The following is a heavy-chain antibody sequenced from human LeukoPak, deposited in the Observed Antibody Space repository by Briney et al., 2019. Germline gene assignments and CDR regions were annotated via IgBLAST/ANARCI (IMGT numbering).Heavy chain of an antibody. Sequence: EASVKVSCKTSGGSFSSNAISWVRQAPGQGLEWMGRIIPIIGLTNYAHKFQGRVTITADKSTTTAYMELSSLRSEDTAVYYCTRETSSRYFDYWGQGTLVTVSS. CDR3: TRETSSRYFDY. J-gene: IGHJ4*02. CDR2: IIPIIGLT. V-gene: IGHV1-69*04. CDR1: GGSFSSNA.